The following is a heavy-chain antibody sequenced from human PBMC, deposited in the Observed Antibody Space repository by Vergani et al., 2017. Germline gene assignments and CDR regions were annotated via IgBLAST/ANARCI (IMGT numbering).Heavy chain of an antibody. D-gene: IGHD5-12*01. V-gene: IGHV3-23*01. Sequence: EVQLLESGGDLVQPGGSLRLSCAASGFTFNHYAMNWVRQAPGKGLEWVSGISGSGGSTYYAGSVKGRFTISRDSSKNTLYLQMNSLIAGDTAVYYCAKANPRNRGYDYLYNYHAMGVWGQGTTVTVSS. CDR2: ISGSGGST. CDR1: GFTFNHYA. J-gene: IGHJ6*02. CDR3: AKANPRNRGYDYLYNYHAMGV.